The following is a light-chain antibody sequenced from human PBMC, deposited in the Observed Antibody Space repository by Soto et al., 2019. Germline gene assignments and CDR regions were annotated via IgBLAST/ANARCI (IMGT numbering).Light chain of an antibody. V-gene: IGKV3-20*01. Sequence: EIVFTRSPGTLSLSPGERATLSCRASQSVSSSYLAWYQQKPGQAPRLLIYGASSRATGIPDRFSGSGSGTDFTLTISRLEPEDFAVYYCQQYGNSPQTFGQGTKVDIK. J-gene: IGKJ1*01. CDR2: GAS. CDR1: QSVSSSY. CDR3: QQYGNSPQT.